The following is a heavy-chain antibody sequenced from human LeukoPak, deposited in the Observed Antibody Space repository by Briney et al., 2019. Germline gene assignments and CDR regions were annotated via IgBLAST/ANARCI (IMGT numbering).Heavy chain of an antibody. CDR3: ARGTVRGDRDGDV. CDR2: IYYSGST. CDR1: GGSISSGDYY. J-gene: IGHJ6*02. V-gene: IGHV4-30-4*01. D-gene: IGHD3-10*01. Sequence: SQTLSLTCTVSGGSISSGDYYWSWIRQPPGKGLEWIGYIYYSGSTYYNPSLKSRVTISVDTSKNQFSLKLSSVTAADTAVYYCARGTVRGDRDGDVWGQGTTVTVSS.